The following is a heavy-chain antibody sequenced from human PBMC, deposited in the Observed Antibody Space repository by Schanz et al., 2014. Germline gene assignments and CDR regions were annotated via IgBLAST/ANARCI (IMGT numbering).Heavy chain of an antibody. V-gene: IGHV3-11*03. CDR3: AGAVATIRADSFDI. CDR1: GFTFSDYY. CDR2: ISNSGTYT. D-gene: IGHD5-12*01. Sequence: VQLLESGGGLVKPGGSLRLSCAASGFTFSDYYMTWMRQAPGKGLEWISYISNSGTYTKYADSVKGRFVISRDNAKNSLYLQMNSLRAEDTAVYYCAGAVATIRADSFDIWGQGTMVAVSS. J-gene: IGHJ3*02.